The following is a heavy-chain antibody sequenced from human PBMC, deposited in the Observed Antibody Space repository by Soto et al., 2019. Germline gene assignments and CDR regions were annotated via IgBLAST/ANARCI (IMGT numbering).Heavy chain of an antibody. CDR1: GASITNDVFF. CDR3: AKMERTQLWLLVQN. J-gene: IGHJ4*02. D-gene: IGHD5-18*01. Sequence: PSETLSLTCTVSGASITNDVFFWTWVRQHPEKGLEWLAYITYGGSIYYDPSLRSRLTVSIDKSKSQFSLNVRSVTAADTAVYYCAKMERTQLWLLVQNWGQGLLVTVSS. CDR2: ITYGGSI. V-gene: IGHV4-31*03.